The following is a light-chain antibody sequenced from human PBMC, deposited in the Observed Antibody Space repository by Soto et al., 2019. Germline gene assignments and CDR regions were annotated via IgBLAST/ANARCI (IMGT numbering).Light chain of an antibody. CDR3: QQSNSIPPWT. V-gene: IGKV1-39*01. Sequence: DIHMTQSPSSLSSSFGDRVTINFLASQTISIYLNWYQLRPGKGPKLLIYSASTLQSGVSSRFSGSGSGTDFTLTISSLQPEDAATYYCQQSNSIPPWTFGQGTKVDIK. CDR1: QTISIY. CDR2: SAS. J-gene: IGKJ1*01.